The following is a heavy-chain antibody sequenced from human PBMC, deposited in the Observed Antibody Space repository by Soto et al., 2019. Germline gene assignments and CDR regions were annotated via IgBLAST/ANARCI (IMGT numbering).Heavy chain of an antibody. Sequence: PGGSLRLSCVASGFTFSNYAMSWVRQTPGKGLEWVSAISGSADSTYSADSAKGRFTVSRDNSKNTLYLQMSSLRPEDTAVYYCAREPLGEAVARRPIFLSEFDYWGQGTLVTV. CDR2: ISGSADST. D-gene: IGHD6-6*01. CDR3: AREPLGEAVARRPIFLSEFDY. CDR1: GFTFSNYA. V-gene: IGHV3-23*01. J-gene: IGHJ4*02.